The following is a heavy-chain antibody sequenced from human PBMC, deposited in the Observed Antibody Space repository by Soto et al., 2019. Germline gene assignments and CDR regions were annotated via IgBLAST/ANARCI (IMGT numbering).Heavy chain of an antibody. CDR3: ARAAGLAYYYYGMDV. CDR2: ISYDGSNK. V-gene: IGHV3-30-3*01. Sequence: PGGSLRLSCAASGFTFSSYAMHWVRQAPGKGLEWVAVISYDGSNKYYADSVKGRFTISRDNSKNTLYLQMNSLRAEDTAVYHCARAAGLAYYYYGMDVWGQGTTVTVSS. D-gene: IGHD5-12*01. J-gene: IGHJ6*02. CDR1: GFTFSSYA.